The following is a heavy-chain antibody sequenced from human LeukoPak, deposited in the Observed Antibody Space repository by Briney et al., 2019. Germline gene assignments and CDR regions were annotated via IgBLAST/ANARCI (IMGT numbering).Heavy chain of an antibody. CDR3: VRGPYGASISNWFDP. Sequence: SETLSLTCSVSGDSITGYSWSWVRQTPGKGLEWIGYIYYNGDTHYNPSLNSRLSISVDTPNNQFSLNLRSVTAADTAVYYCVRGPYGASISNWFDPWGQGLLVTVSS. D-gene: IGHD4/OR15-4a*01. V-gene: IGHV4-59*01. CDR2: IYYNGDT. J-gene: IGHJ5*02. CDR1: GDSITGYS.